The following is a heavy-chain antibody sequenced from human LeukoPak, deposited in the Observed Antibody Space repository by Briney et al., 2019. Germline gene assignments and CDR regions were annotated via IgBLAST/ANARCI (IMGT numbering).Heavy chain of an antibody. Sequence: GASVKVSCKASGGTFSSYAISWVRQAPGQGLEWMGRIIPILGIANYAQKFQGRVTITADKSTSTAYMELSSLRSDDTAVYYCARDLRGDYDFRIPDPNWFDPWGQGTLVTVSS. CDR1: GGTFSSYA. V-gene: IGHV1-69*04. CDR3: ARDLRGDYDFRIPDPNWFDP. J-gene: IGHJ5*02. D-gene: IGHD5-12*01. CDR2: IIPILGIA.